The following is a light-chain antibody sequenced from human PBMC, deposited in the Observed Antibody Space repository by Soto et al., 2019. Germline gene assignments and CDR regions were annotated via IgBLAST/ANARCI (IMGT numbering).Light chain of an antibody. Sequence: DIQMTPSPSSLSASVGDRVTITCRASQSISSYLNWYQQKPGKAPKLLIYAAFSLQSGDPSRFSGSGSGTDFTLTISSLQPEDFATYYCQQSYSTPYTVGQGTKLEIK. V-gene: IGKV1-39*01. CDR2: AAF. J-gene: IGKJ2*01. CDR1: QSISSY. CDR3: QQSYSTPYT.